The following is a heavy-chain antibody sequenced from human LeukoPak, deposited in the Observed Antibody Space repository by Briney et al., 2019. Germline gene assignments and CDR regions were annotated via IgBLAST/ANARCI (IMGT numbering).Heavy chain of an antibody. CDR3: AKDLGFWFATNINWFDP. J-gene: IGHJ5*02. CDR2: IKQDGSEK. Sequence: GGSLRLSCTASGFTFSSYWMSWVRQAPGKGLEWVANIKQDGSEKYYVDSVKGRFTISRDNAKNSLYLQMNSLRVEDTAVFYCAKDLGFWFATNINWFDPWGQGTLVTVSS. CDR1: GFTFSSYW. D-gene: IGHD3-10*01. V-gene: IGHV3-7*03.